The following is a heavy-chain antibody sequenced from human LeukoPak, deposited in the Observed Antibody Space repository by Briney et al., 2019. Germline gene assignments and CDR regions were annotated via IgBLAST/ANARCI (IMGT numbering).Heavy chain of an antibody. J-gene: IGHJ4*02. CDR3: ARYDPSSWDLYYFDY. Sequence: SETLSLTYTVSGGSISSSSYYWGWIRQPPGKGLEWIGSIYYSGSTYYNPSLKSRVTISVDTSKNQFSLKLSSVTAADTAVYYCARYDPSSWDLYYFDYWGQGTLVTVSS. V-gene: IGHV4-39*01. CDR2: IYYSGST. D-gene: IGHD6-13*01. CDR1: GGSISSSSYY.